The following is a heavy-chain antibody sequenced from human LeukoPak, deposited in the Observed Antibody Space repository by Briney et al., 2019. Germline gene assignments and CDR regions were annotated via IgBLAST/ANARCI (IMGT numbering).Heavy chain of an antibody. D-gene: IGHD3-9*01. CDR2: INPNSGGT. J-gene: IGHJ5*02. CDR1: GYTFTGYY. Sequence: GASVKVSCKASGYTFTGYYMHWVRQAPGQGLEWMGRINPNSGGTNYAQKFQGRVTMTRDTSISKAYMELSRLGSDDTAVYYCARDGDYDILTGYYNWFDPWGQGTLVTVSS. CDR3: ARDGDYDILTGYYNWFDP. V-gene: IGHV1-2*06.